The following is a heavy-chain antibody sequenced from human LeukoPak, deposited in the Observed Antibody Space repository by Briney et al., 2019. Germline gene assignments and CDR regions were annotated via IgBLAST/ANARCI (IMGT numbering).Heavy chain of an antibody. J-gene: IGHJ3*02. V-gene: IGHV4-30-4*07. CDR2: IYNSGST. CDR3: ARDIDSGAFDI. Sequence: SETLSLTCAVSGGSISSGGYSWNWIRQPPGKGLEWIGYIYNSGSTSYNPSLKSRVTMSVDTSKNQFSLKLNSVTAADTAVYYCARDIDSGAFDIWGQGTMVTVSS. D-gene: IGHD1-26*01. CDR1: GGSISSGGYS.